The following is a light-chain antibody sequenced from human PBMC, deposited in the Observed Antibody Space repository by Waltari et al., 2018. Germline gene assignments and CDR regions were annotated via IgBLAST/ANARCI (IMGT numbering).Light chain of an antibody. CDR1: QDISRW. CDR3: QQANSFSLS. J-gene: IGKJ4*01. CDR2: AAS. Sequence: DIQMTQSPSSVSASVGDRVTITCRASQDISRWLAWYQQKPGKPPKLLIYAASRLQSGVPSRFSGGGSGTHFTLTISSLQPEDFATYYCQQANSFSLSFGGGTKVEI. V-gene: IGKV1-12*01.